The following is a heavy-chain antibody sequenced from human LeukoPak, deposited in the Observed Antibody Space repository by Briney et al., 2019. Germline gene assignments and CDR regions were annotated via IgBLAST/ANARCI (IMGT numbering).Heavy chain of an antibody. J-gene: IGHJ4*02. CDR1: GFTFRNYY. Sequence: GRSLRLSCAASGFTFRNYYMHWVRQAPGKGLEWVSVIYAGGTTYYIDSVKGRFTISRDNSKNTLYLQMNSLRAEDTAVYYCARERDSSGYILAYWGQGTLVTVSS. V-gene: IGHV3-53*01. CDR3: ARERDSSGYILAY. D-gene: IGHD3-22*01. CDR2: IYAGGTT.